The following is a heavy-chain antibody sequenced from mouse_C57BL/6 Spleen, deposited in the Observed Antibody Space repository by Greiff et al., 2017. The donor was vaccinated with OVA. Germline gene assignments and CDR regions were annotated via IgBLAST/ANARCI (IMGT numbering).Heavy chain of an antibody. CDR1: GYTFTSYW. V-gene: IGHV1-69*01. CDR2: IDPSDSYT. D-gene: IGHD2-1*01. J-gene: IGHJ2*01. CDR3: ARHYGNLNFDY. Sequence: QVQLQQPGAELVMPGALVKLSCKASGYTFTSYWMHWVKQRPGQGLEWIGEIDPSDSYTNYNQKFKGKSTLTVDKSSSTAYMQLSSLTSEDSAVYYCARHYGNLNFDYWGQGTTLTVSS.